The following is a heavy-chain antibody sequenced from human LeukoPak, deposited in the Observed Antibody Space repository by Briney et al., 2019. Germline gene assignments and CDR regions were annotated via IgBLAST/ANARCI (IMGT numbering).Heavy chain of an antibody. CDR2: ISAYNGNT. J-gene: IGHJ4*02. CDR1: GYTLTELS. CDR3: ARDRKGVVTAPYYFDY. V-gene: IGHV1-18*01. Sequence: ASVKVSCKVSGYTLTELSMHWVRQAPGQGLEWMGWISAYNGNTNYAQKLQGRVTMTTDTSTSTAYMELRSLRSDDTAVYYCARDRKGVVTAPYYFDYWGQGTLVTVSS. D-gene: IGHD2-21*02.